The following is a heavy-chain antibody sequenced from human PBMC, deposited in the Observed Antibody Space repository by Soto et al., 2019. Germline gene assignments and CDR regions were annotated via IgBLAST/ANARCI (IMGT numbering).Heavy chain of an antibody. CDR3: AKDTLNNYDYIWGSYRYFDY. D-gene: IGHD3-16*02. CDR1: GFTFSSYA. Sequence: GGSLRLSCAASGFTFSSYAMNWVRQAPGKGLEWVSAMSGSGGGTYYADSVKGRFTISRDNSKNTLYLQMNSLRAEDTAIYYCAKDTLNNYDYIWGSYRYFDYWGQGTLVTVSS. J-gene: IGHJ4*02. CDR2: MSGSGGGT. V-gene: IGHV3-23*01.